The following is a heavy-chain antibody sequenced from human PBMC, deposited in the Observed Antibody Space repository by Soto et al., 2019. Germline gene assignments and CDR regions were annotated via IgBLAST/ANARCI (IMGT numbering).Heavy chain of an antibody. Sequence: PSETLSLTCTVSGGSISSSNYYWAWIRQPPGKGLEWIGSIYYSGNTYYNPSLKSRVTISVDTSKNQFSLKLNSVTAADTAVYYCARLSSLHTSSWPPIYFDYWGQGTLVTVSS. D-gene: IGHD6-13*01. V-gene: IGHV4-39*01. J-gene: IGHJ4*02. CDR3: ARLSSLHTSSWPPIYFDY. CDR2: IYYSGNT. CDR1: GGSISSSNYY.